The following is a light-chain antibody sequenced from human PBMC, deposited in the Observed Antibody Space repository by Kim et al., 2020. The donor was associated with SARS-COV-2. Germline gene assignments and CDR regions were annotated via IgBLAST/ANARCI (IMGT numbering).Light chain of an antibody. CDR2: ETS. Sequence: ANRCGRFTQEVSNYLARYQHKPGQAPRLLICETSNKATGIPPSLSGSRSGTDFTITISSLEPEDCAIYYCQQRSNWPLTFGGGTKVDIK. CDR3: QQRSNWPLT. CDR1: QEVSNY. V-gene: IGKV3-11*01. J-gene: IGKJ4*01.